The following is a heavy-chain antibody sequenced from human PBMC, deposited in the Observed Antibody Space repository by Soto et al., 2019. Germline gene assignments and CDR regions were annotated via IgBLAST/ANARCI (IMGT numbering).Heavy chain of an antibody. CDR1: GGSISSYY. Sequence: PSETLSLTCTVSGGSISSYYWSWIRQPPGKGLEWIGYIYYSGSTNYNPSLKSRVTISVDTSKNQFSLKLSSVTAADTAVYYCASAVYSYGYSLNWFDPWGQETLVTVSS. D-gene: IGHD5-18*01. V-gene: IGHV4-59*01. CDR3: ASAVYSYGYSLNWFDP. J-gene: IGHJ5*02. CDR2: IYYSGST.